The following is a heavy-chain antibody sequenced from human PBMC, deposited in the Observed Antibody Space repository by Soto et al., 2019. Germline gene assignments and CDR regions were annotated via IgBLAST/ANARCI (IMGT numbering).Heavy chain of an antibody. CDR2: ICNNGAHT. Sequence: PGGSLRLSCAASGFTFSNYEMHWVRQAPGKGLEYVSGICNNGAHTDYAKSVKGRFTISRDNSENTLYLQMGSLRAEDTAVYYCAKDGGGYCSGGSCSPSGYYGMDVWGQGTTVTVSS. J-gene: IGHJ6*02. CDR3: AKDGGGYCSGGSCSPSGYYGMDV. D-gene: IGHD2-15*01. V-gene: IGHV3-64*01. CDR1: GFTFSNYE.